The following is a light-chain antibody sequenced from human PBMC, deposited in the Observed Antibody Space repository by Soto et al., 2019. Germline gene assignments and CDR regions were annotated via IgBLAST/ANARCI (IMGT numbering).Light chain of an antibody. Sequence: SYELTQPPSVSVAPGQTARITCGGNIIGSKGAHWYQQKPGQAPVLVVYDDGDRPSGIPERFSGSNSGYTATLTISRVEAGDEADYYCQVWDTNAAHVVFGGGTKLTVL. CDR3: QVWDTNAAHVV. V-gene: IGLV3-21*02. CDR2: DDG. J-gene: IGLJ2*01. CDR1: IIGSKG.